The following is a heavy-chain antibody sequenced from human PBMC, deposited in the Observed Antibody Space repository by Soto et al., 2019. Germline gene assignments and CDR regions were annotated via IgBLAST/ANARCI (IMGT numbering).Heavy chain of an antibody. CDR1: GFTFSSYG. V-gene: IGHV3-30*18. J-gene: IGHJ6*02. D-gene: IGHD2-21*02. Sequence: GGSLRLSCAASGFTFSSYGMHWVRQAPGKGLEWVAVISYDGSNKYYADSVKGRFTISRDNSKNTLYLQMNSLRAEDTAVYYCAKDDRRGGDSPLGMDVWGQGTTVTVSS. CDR3: AKDDRRGGDSPLGMDV. CDR2: ISYDGSNK.